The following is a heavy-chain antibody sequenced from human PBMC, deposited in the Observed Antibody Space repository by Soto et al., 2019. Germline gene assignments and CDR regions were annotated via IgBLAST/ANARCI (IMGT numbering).Heavy chain of an antibody. J-gene: IGHJ6*02. D-gene: IGHD3-3*01. CDR1: GFAFSSYE. CDR2: ISSSGSTI. V-gene: IGHV3-48*03. Sequence: GGSLRLSCAASGFAFSSYEMNWVRQAPGKGLEWVSYISSSGSTIYYADSVKGRFTISRDNAKNSLYLQMNSLRAEDTAVYYCAREFDFSSGYWDYYYYYGMDVWGQGTTVTVSS. CDR3: AREFDFSSGYWDYYYYYGMDV.